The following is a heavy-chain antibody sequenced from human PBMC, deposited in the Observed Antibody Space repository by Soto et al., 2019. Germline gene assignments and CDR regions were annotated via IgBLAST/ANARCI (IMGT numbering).Heavy chain of an antibody. CDR1: GFTFDDYA. J-gene: IGHJ4*02. D-gene: IGHD1-26*01. CDR3: AKDGMLSGSYYYFDY. CDR2: ISWNSGSI. Sequence: SLKISCAASGFTFDDYAMHWVRQAPGKGLEWVSGISWNSGSIGYADSVKGRFTISRDNAKNSLYLQMNSLRAEDTALYYCAKDGMLSGSYYYFDYWGQGTLVTVSS. V-gene: IGHV3-9*01.